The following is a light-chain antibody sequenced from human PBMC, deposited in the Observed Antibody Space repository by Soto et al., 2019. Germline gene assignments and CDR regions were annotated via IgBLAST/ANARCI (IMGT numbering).Light chain of an antibody. CDR1: NIGSKR. CDR3: QLWDSSSDHVV. Sequence: SYELTQPPSVSVAPGKTARITCGGNNIGSKRVHWYQQKPGQAPVLVIYYDSDRPSGIPERFSGSNSGNTATLTISGVEAGDEADYYCQLWDSSSDHVVFGGGTKLTVI. CDR2: YDS. V-gene: IGLV3-21*04. J-gene: IGLJ2*01.